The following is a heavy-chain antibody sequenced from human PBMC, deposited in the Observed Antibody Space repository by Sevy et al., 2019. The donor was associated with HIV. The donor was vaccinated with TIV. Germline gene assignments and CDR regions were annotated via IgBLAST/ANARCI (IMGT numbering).Heavy chain of an antibody. Sequence: GGSLRLSCAASGFTFSSYSMNWVRQAPGKGLEWVSYISSSSTIYYADSVKGRFTISRDNAKNSLYLQMNSLRDEDTAVYYCARDRAGSMIVVDDAFDIWGQGTMVTVSS. V-gene: IGHV3-48*02. D-gene: IGHD3-22*01. CDR3: ARDRAGSMIVVDDAFDI. CDR1: GFTFSSYS. J-gene: IGHJ3*02. CDR2: ISSSSTI.